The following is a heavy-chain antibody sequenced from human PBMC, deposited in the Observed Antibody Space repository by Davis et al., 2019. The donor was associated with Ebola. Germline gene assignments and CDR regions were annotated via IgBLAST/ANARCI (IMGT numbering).Heavy chain of an antibody. V-gene: IGHV5-10-1*01. CDR2: IDPSDSYT. CDR1: GYSFTSYW. J-gene: IGHJ6*02. D-gene: IGHD2-2*02. CDR3: ASWGYKYYYYGMDV. Sequence: KVSCKGSGYSFTSYWISWVRQMPGKGLEWMGRIDPSDSYTNYSPSFQGHVTISADKTISTAYLQWSSLKASDTAMYYCASWGYKYYYYGMDVWGQGTTVTVSS.